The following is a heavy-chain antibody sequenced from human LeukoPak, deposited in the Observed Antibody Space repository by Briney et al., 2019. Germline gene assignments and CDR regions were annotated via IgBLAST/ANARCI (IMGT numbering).Heavy chain of an antibody. V-gene: IGHV1-18*01. CDR2: ISAHNGNT. CDR1: GYTFTSYG. CDR3: ARDLGRFLEWLLDAFEI. D-gene: IGHD3-3*01. J-gene: IGHJ3*02. Sequence: GASVKVSCKASGYTFTSYGISWLRQAPGQGLEWMGWISAHNGNTNYAQKLQGRVTMTTDTSTSTAYMELRSLRSDDTAVYYCARDLGRFLEWLLDAFEIWGQGTMVTVSS.